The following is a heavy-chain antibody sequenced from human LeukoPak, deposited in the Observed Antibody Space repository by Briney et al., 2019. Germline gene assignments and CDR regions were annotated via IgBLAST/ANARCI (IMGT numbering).Heavy chain of an antibody. J-gene: IGHJ4*02. CDR1: GFTFSNYY. D-gene: IGHD4-17*01. Sequence: GGSLRLSCAVSGFTFSNYYVSWVRQAPGKGLEWVANIKQDGSEKSYVDSVKGRFTISRDTAKNSLYLQMNSLRAEDTAVYYCVRDGRTVTGLFDYWGQGTLVTVSS. CDR3: VRDGRTVTGLFDY. CDR2: IKQDGSEK. V-gene: IGHV3-7*01.